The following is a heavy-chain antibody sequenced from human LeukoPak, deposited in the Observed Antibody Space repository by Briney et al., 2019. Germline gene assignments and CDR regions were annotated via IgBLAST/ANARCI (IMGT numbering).Heavy chain of an antibody. CDR3: AREASGIGTQIYFDY. CDR2: ISAYNGNT. V-gene: IGHV1-18*01. D-gene: IGHD1-1*01. J-gene: IGHJ4*02. CDR1: GYTFTSYG. Sequence: ASVKVSCKASGYTFTSYGISWVRQAPGQGLEWMGWISAYNGNTNYAQKLQGRVTMTTDTSTSTAYMELRSPRSDDTAVYYCAREASGIGTQIYFDYWGQGTLVTVSS.